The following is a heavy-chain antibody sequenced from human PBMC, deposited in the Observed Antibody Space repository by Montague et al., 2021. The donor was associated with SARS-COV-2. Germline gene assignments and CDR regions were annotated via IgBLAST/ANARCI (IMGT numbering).Heavy chain of an antibody. V-gene: IGHV3-74*01. J-gene: IGHJ3*02. Sequence: SLRLSCAASGFTFSTYWMHWVRQGPGKGLVWVSRITSDRSSTGYADSVKGRFTISRDNAKNTLYLQMNSLRAGDTAVYYCARELDYDFWSVYSQDAFDIWGQGTMVTVSS. CDR1: GFTFSTYW. CDR2: ITSDRSST. D-gene: IGHD3-3*01. CDR3: ARELDYDFWSVYSQDAFDI.